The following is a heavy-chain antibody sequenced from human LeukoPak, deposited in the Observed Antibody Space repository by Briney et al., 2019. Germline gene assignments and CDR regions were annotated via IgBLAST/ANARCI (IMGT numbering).Heavy chain of an antibody. J-gene: IGHJ4*02. V-gene: IGHV3-11*04. Sequence: GGSLRLSCAASGFTFSDYYMSWIRQAPGKGLEWVSYISSSGSTTYYADSVKGRFTISRDNAKNSLYLQMNSLRAEDTAVYYCARDRWAAAASFDYWGQGTLVTVSS. CDR2: ISSSGSTT. CDR1: GFTFSDYY. CDR3: ARDRWAAAASFDY. D-gene: IGHD6-13*01.